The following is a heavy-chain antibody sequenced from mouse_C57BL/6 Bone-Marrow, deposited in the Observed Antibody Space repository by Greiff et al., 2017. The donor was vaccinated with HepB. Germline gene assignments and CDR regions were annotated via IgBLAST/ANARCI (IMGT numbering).Heavy chain of an antibody. CDR1: GYTFTSYW. D-gene: IGHD3-1*01. J-gene: IGHJ3*01. CDR2: IDPSDSYI. CDR3: AGRASLLSWFAY. V-gene: IGHV1-50*01. Sequence: VQLQQSGAEFVKPGASVKLSCKASGYTFTSYWMQWVKQRPGQGLEWIGEIDPSDSYINYNQKFKGKATLTVDTSSSTAYMQLSSLTSEDSAVYYCAGRASLLSWFAYWGQGTLVTVSA.